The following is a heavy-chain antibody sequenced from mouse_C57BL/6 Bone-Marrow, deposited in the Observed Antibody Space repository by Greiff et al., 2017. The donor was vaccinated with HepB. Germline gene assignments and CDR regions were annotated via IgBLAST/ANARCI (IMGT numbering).Heavy chain of an antibody. CDR1: GFNIKDDY. Sequence: EVKLQESGAELVRPGASVKLSCTASGFNIKDDYMHWVKQRPEQGLEWIGWIDPENGDTEYASKFQGKATITADTSSNTAYLQLSSLTSEDTAVYYCTRGSGFAYWGQGTLVTVSA. V-gene: IGHV14-4*01. CDR3: TRGSGFAY. D-gene: IGHD1-1*01. J-gene: IGHJ3*01. CDR2: IDPENGDT.